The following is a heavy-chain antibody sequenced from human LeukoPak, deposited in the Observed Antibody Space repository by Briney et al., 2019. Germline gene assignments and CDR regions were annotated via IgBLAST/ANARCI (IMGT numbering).Heavy chain of an antibody. V-gene: IGHV3-33*08. CDR3: ARDYYDSSGYYFGAFDI. CDR1: GFIFSTYA. CDR2: IWYDGSKE. J-gene: IGHJ3*02. D-gene: IGHD3-22*01. Sequence: GRSLRLSCAASGFIFSTYAMHWVRQAPGKGLEWVAVIWYDGSKEYYADSVKGRFTISRDNSKNTLYLQMNSLRAEDTAVYYCARDYYDSSGYYFGAFDIWGQGTMVTVSS.